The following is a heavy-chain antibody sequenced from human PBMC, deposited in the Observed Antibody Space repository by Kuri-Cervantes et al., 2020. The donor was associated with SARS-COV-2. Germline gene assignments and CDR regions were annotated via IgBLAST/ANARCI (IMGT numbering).Heavy chain of an antibody. CDR1: GGSFSDYY. Sequence: SETLSLTCAVYGGSFSDYYWSWVRQPPGKGLEWIGEINHSGNTNYDPSLKSRVTISVDTSKNQFSLKLSSVTAADTAVYYCARAFGLGNKNWFDPWGQGTLVTVSS. V-gene: IGHV4-34*01. J-gene: IGHJ5*02. CDR2: INHSGNT. D-gene: IGHD3-16*01. CDR3: ARAFGLGNKNWFDP.